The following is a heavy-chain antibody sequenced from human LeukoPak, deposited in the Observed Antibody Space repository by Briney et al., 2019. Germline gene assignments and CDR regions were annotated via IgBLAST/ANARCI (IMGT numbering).Heavy chain of an antibody. J-gene: IGHJ4*02. D-gene: IGHD3-10*01. CDR3: ARRTSMVRGVIFDY. CDR2: IYYSGST. Sequence: SETLSLTCTVSGGSISSSSYYWGWIRQPSGKGLEWIGSIYYSGSTYYNPSLKSRVTISVDTSKNQFSLKLSSVTAADTAVYYCARRTSMVRGVIFDYWGQGTLVTVSS. CDR1: GGSISSSSYY. V-gene: IGHV4-39*07.